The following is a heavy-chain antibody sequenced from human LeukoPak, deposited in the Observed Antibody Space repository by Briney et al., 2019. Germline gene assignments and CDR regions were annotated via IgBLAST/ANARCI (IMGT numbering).Heavy chain of an antibody. V-gene: IGHV7-4-1*02. J-gene: IGHJ4*02. D-gene: IGHD2-21*02. CDR1: GYTFTIYA. Sequence: ASVNVSCRASGYTFTIYAMNWVRQAPGQGREGMGWINTNSGNPTYTQGFTGRFVFSLDTSVSTAYLQISSLKAEDTAVYYCARVVGCGGDCYSGISDYWGQGTLVTVSS. CDR3: ARVVGCGGDCYSGISDY. CDR2: INTNSGNP.